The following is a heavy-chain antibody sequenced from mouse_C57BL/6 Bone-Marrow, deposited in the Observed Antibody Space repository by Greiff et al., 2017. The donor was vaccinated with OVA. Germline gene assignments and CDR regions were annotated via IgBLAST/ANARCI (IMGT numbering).Heavy chain of an antibody. Sequence: VQLVESGAELAKPGASVKLSCKASGYTFTSYWMHWVKQRPGQGLEWIGYINPSSGYTKYNQKFKDKATLTADKFSSTAYMQLSSRTYEDSAVYYCARNPFYYYGSRFDYWGQGTTLTVSS. CDR2: INPSSGYT. D-gene: IGHD1-1*01. CDR3: ARNPFYYYGSRFDY. CDR1: GYTFTSYW. J-gene: IGHJ2*01. V-gene: IGHV1-7*01.